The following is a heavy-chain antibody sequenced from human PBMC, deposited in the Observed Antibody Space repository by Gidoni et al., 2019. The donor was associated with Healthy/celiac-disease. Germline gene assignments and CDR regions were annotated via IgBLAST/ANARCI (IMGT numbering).Heavy chain of an antibody. Sequence: QVQLVESGGGVVQPGRSLRLSCAASGFTFSSYAMHWVRQAPGKGLEWVAVISYDGSNKYYADSVKGRFTISRDNSKNTLYLQMNSLRAEDTAVYYCARDFEYYGSGSSWGQGTLVTVSS. V-gene: IGHV3-30*04. CDR2: ISYDGSNK. CDR1: GFTFSSYA. CDR3: ARDFEYYGSGSS. J-gene: IGHJ4*02. D-gene: IGHD3-10*01.